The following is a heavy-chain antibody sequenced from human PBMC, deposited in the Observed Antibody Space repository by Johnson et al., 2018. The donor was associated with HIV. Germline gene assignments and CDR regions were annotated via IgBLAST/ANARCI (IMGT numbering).Heavy chain of an antibody. Sequence: VQLVESGGGLVQPGGSLRLSCAASGFTVSSNYMSWVRQAPGKGLEWVSVIYSGGSTYYADSVKGRFTISRDNYKNTLYLQMNSLRAEDTAVYYCARFDYSNYEEAFDIWGQGTMVTVSS. CDR2: IYSGGST. CDR3: ARFDYSNYEEAFDI. D-gene: IGHD4-11*01. CDR1: GFTVSSNY. J-gene: IGHJ3*02. V-gene: IGHV3-66*01.